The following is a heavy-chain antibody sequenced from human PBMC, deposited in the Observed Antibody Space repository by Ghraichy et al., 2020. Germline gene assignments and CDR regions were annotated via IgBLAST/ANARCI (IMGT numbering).Heavy chain of an antibody. V-gene: IGHV6-1*01. CDR1: GDSVSSSSAV. D-gene: IGHD3-10*01. CDR3: VRLVGSAFDY. CDR2: TYFRSKWYY. J-gene: IGHJ4*02. Sequence: SQTLSLTCAISGDSVSSSSAVWNWIRQSPSRGLEWLGRTYFRSKWYYEYAVSVKSRITINPDTSKNQFSLQLSSVTPEDTAVYYCVRLVGSAFDYWDQGALVTVS.